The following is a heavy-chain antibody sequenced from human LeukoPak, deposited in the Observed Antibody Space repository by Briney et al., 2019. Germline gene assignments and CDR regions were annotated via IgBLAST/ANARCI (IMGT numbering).Heavy chain of an antibody. J-gene: IGHJ3*02. CDR2: ISASGSSI. V-gene: IGHV3-48*03. CDR1: GFTFSSYE. D-gene: IGHD4/OR15-4a*01. Sequence: GGSLRLSCAASGFTFSSYEMNWVRQAPGKGLEWVSYISASGSSIHYADSVKGRFTISRDNAKNSLYLQMNSLRAEDTAVYYCARDRGTTMVRSFDIWGQGTMVTVSS. CDR3: ARDRGTTMVRSFDI.